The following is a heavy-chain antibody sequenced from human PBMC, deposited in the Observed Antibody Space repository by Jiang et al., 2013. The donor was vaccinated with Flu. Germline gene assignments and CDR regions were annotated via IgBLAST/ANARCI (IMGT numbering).Heavy chain of an antibody. CDR3: ARTIPHYSSDYYGY. Sequence: KPTQTLTLTCTLSGFSLSSMGMRVSWIRQPPGKALEWLGRLDWDDDKKYSTSLKTRLTISHDASKNQVVLTMTNMDPRDTATYYCARTIPHYSSDYYGYWGQGTLVTVSS. CDR1: GFSLSSMGMR. CDR2: LDWDDDK. D-gene: IGHD2-21*01. J-gene: IGHJ4*02. V-gene: IGHV2-70*04.